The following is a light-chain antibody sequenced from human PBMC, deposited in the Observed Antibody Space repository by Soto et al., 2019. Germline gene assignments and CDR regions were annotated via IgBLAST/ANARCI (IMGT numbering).Light chain of an antibody. CDR3: QQSYSTPLT. Sequence: DIQMTQSPSSLSASVGDRVTITCRASQSISSYLNWYQQKPGKAPKLLIYAASSLPGGVPSRFSGSGSGTDFTLTISSLQPEDVASYYCQQSYSTPLTFGRGTRLEIK. CDR1: QSISSY. CDR2: AAS. V-gene: IGKV1-39*01. J-gene: IGKJ5*01.